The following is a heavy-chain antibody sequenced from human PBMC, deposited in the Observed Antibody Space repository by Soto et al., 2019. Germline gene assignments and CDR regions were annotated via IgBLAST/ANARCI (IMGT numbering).Heavy chain of an antibody. V-gene: IGHV5-10-1*01. Sequence: EVQLVQSGAVVKKPGESLRISCEGSEYSFTTYWISWVRQMPGKGLEWMGRIDPSDSYINYSPSFQGHVTISSDKSISTAYLQWSSLKASDTAIYFCARTEKRYSIAVWNFDLWGRGTVVTVSS. J-gene: IGHJ2*01. CDR1: EYSFTTYW. CDR3: ARTEKRYSIAVWNFDL. CDR2: IDPSDSYI. D-gene: IGHD6-13*01.